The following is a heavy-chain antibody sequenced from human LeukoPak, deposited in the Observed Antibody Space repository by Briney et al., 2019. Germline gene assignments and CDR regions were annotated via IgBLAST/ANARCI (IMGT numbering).Heavy chain of an antibody. CDR1: GASISSYY. Sequence: SETLSLTCTVSGASISSYYWSWIRQPPGKGLEWIGYIVYSGSISGSTNYNPSLKSRVIMSVDTSKNQFSLRLSSVTAADTAVYYCARVYEEDWFDPWGQGTLVTVSS. V-gene: IGHV4-59*01. D-gene: IGHD3-3*01. J-gene: IGHJ5*02. CDR3: ARVYEEDWFDP. CDR2: IVYSGSISGST.